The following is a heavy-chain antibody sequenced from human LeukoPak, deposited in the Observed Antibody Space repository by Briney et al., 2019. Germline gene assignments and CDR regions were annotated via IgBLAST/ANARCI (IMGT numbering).Heavy chain of an antibody. Sequence: GGSLRLSCAASGFTFSSYWMHWVRQAPGKGLVWVSLIKSDGRSTSYADSVKGRFTISRDNAKNTVYLQMNNLRVEDTAVYYCAREEVKSFDNWGQGTLVTVSS. CDR3: AREEVKSFDN. CDR1: GFTFSSYW. J-gene: IGHJ4*02. V-gene: IGHV3-74*01. CDR2: IKSDGRST.